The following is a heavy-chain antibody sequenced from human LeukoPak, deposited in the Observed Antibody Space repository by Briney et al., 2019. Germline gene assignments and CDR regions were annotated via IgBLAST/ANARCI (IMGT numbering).Heavy chain of an antibody. CDR3: AKLPLYLWFGED. Sequence: QPGGSLRLSCAASGFTFSSYGMSWVRQAPGKGLEWVSAISGSGGSTYYADSVKGRFTISRDNSKNTLYLQMNSLRAEDTAVYYCAKLPLYLWFGEDWGQGTLVSVSS. CDR2: ISGSGGST. D-gene: IGHD3-10*01. J-gene: IGHJ4*02. V-gene: IGHV3-23*01. CDR1: GFTFSSYG.